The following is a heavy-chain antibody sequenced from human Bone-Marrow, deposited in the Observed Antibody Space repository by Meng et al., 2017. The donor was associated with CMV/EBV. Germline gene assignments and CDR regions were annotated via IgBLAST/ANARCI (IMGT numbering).Heavy chain of an antibody. CDR3: AREKGNYGGAYNWFDP. D-gene: IGHD4-23*01. Sequence: GSLRLSCTVSGGSISSYYWSWIRQPPGKGLEWIGEINHSGSTNYNPSLKSRVTISVDTSKTQFSLKLSSVTAADTAVYYCAREKGNYGGAYNWFDPWGQGTLVTVSS. V-gene: IGHV4-34*01. CDR2: INHSGST. J-gene: IGHJ5*02. CDR1: GGSISSYY.